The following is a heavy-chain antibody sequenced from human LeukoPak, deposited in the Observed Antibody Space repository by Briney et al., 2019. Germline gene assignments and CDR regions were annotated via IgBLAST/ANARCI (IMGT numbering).Heavy chain of an antibody. CDR3: SRNGLVAFDY. CDR2: IRRRAYGGAA. CDR1: GFAFDDFA. Sequence: PGGSLRLSCTTSGFAFDDFARSGGRQPAGKGGWGVGFIRRRAYGGAAEYAAAVKGRFIISRDESKGSAYLQTTRPKTEDPAVYSCSRNGLVAFDYWGPGSRVIVSP. J-gene: IGHJ4*02. V-gene: IGHV3-49*04.